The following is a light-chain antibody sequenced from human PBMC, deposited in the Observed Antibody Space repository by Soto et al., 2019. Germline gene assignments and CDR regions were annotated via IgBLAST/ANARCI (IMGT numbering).Light chain of an antibody. Sequence: QSVLKQAPSGYAAPRQKGTISCYGSSSNIGNNYVSWYQQLPGTAPKLLIYDNNKRPSGIPDRFSGSKSGTSATLGITGLQTGDEADYYCGTRDGRLSVYVCGTGTKVTVL. CDR3: GTRDGRLSVYV. CDR1: SSNIGNNY. V-gene: IGLV1-51*01. CDR2: DNN. J-gene: IGLJ1*01.